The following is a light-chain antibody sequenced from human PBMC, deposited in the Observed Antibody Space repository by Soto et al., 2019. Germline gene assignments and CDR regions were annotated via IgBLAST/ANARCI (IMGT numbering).Light chain of an antibody. Sequence: GDRVTRTCRASQSIGSGLAWYQQKPGTAPKLLIHDVSSLESGVPSRFSGSGSGTEFTLTISSLQPDDSATYYCQQCNSFWTFGQGTKVDI. V-gene: IGKV1-5*01. CDR3: QQCNSFWT. J-gene: IGKJ1*01. CDR1: QSIGSG. CDR2: DVS.